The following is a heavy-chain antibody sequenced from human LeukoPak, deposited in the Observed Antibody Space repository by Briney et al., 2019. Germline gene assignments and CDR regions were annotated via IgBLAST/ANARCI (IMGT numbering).Heavy chain of an antibody. CDR3: ARDRPQADLYYFDY. CDR2: INPNSGGT. Sequence: GASVKVSCKASGYTFTGYYMHWVRQAPGQGLEWMGWINPNSGGTNYAQKFQGRVTMTRDTSISTAYMELSRLRSDDTAVYYCARDRPQADLYYFDYWGQGTLVTVSS. J-gene: IGHJ4*02. CDR1: GYTFTGYY. V-gene: IGHV1-2*02.